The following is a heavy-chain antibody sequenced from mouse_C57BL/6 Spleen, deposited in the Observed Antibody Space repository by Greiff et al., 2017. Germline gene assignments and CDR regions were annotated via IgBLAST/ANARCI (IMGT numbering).Heavy chain of an antibody. CDR3: ARGHYGSSYAWFAY. V-gene: IGHV1-22*01. Sequence: EVQLQQSGPELVKPGASVKMSCKASGYTFTDYNMHWVKQSHGKSLEWIGYINPNNGGTSYNQKFKGKATLTVNKSSSTAYMELRSLTSEDSAVYYCARGHYGSSYAWFAYWGQGTLVTVSA. CDR2: INPNNGGT. CDR1: GYTFTDYN. J-gene: IGHJ3*01. D-gene: IGHD1-1*01.